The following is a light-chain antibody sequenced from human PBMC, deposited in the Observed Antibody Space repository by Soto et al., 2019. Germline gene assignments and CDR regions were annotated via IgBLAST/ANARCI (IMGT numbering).Light chain of an antibody. V-gene: IGKV3-20*01. CDR1: QSVSNNY. J-gene: IGKJ1*01. CDR2: GAS. CDR3: QQYGSSGT. Sequence: EIVFTQSPGSLSLSPGESATLSCRASQSVSNNYLAWYQQKPGQAPRLLIYGASNRATGIPDRFSGSGSGTDFTVTISRLEPEDFAVYYCQQYGSSGTFGQGTKVDIK.